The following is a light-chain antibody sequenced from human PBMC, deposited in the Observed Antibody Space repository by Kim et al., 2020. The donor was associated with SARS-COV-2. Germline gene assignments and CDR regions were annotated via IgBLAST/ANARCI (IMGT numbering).Light chain of an antibody. Sequence: ASVGDRVTITCRASQDISNYLAWYQQKAGKVPDLLIYAASTLQSGVPSRFSGSGSGTDFTLTISSLQPEDVATYYCQRYDSAPLTFGGGTKVDIK. CDR3: QRYDSAPLT. V-gene: IGKV1-27*01. CDR1: QDISNY. CDR2: AAS. J-gene: IGKJ4*01.